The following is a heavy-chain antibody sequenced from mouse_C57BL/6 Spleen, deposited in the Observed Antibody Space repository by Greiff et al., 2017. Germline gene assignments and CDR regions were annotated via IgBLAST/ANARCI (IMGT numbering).Heavy chain of an antibody. CDR2: IDPENGDT. CDR3: TPLITRFDV. CDR1: GFNIKDDY. Sequence: EVQLQESGAELVRPGASVKLSCTASGFNIKDDYMHWVKQRPEEGLEWIGWIDPENGDTEYASKFQGKATITAATTSNTAYLQLSSLTSEDTAVYYCTPLITRFDVWGTGTTVTVSS. V-gene: IGHV14-4*01. J-gene: IGHJ1*03. D-gene: IGHD1-1*01.